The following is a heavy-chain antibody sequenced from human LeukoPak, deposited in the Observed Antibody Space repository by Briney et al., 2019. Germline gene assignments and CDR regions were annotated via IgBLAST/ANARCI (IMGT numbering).Heavy chain of an antibody. CDR3: AKAYKLLYYYYYYMDV. CDR2: ISGSGGST. V-gene: IGHV3-23*01. D-gene: IGHD1-1*01. J-gene: IGHJ6*03. CDR1: GFTFSSYW. Sequence: PGGSLRLSCAASGFTFSSYWMSWVRQAPGKGLEWVSAISGSGGSTYYADSVKGRFTISRDNSKNTLYLQMNSLRAEDTAVYYCAKAYKLLYYYYYYMDVWGKGTTVTVSS.